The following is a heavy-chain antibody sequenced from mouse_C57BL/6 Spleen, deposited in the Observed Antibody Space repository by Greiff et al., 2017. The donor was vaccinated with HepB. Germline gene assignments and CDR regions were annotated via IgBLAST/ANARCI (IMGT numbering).Heavy chain of an antibody. V-gene: IGHV1-4*01. CDR1: GYTFTSYT. J-gene: IGHJ4*01. Sequence: VQLQQSGAELARPGASVKMSCKASGYTFTSYTMHWVKQRPGQGLEWIGYINPSSGYTKYNQKFKDKATLTADKASSTADMQLSSLTSEDSAVYYCARDYGSSHAMDYWGQVTSVSVSS. CDR2: INPSSGYT. D-gene: IGHD1-1*01. CDR3: ARDYGSSHAMDY.